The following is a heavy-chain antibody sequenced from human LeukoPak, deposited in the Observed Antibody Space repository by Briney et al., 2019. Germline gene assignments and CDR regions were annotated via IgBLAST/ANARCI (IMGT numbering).Heavy chain of an antibody. CDR3: ARELRSGNSYGSGYFDY. Sequence: PERSLRLSCVASGFTFSYHSMHWVRQAPGKGLEWVAVISYDGKREYYADSVKGRLAISRDNSRNTVYLQMNSLRAEDTAVYFCARELRSGNSYGSGYFDYWGQGAVITVSS. D-gene: IGHD5-18*01. CDR1: GFTFSYHS. CDR2: ISYDGKRE. J-gene: IGHJ4*02. V-gene: IGHV3-30*09.